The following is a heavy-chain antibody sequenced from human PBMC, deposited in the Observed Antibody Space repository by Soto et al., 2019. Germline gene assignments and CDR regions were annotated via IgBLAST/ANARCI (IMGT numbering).Heavy chain of an antibody. CDR1: GGSISSYY. J-gene: IGHJ5*02. CDR3: ARECGGDCYGWFDP. Sequence: SETLSLTCTVSGGSISSYYWSWIRQPPGKGLEWIGYIYYSGSTNYNPSLKSRVTISVDTSKNQFSLKLSSVTAADTAVYYCARECGGDCYGWFDPWGQGPLVTVSS. CDR2: IYYSGST. V-gene: IGHV4-59*01. D-gene: IGHD2-21*02.